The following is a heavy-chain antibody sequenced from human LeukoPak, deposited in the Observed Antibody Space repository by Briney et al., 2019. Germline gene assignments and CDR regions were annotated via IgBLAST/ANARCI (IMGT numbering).Heavy chain of an antibody. Sequence: ASVKVSCKASGGTFSSYAISWLRQSPGQGLEWMGRIIPILGIANYAQKFQGRVTITADKSTSTVYMELSSLRSEDTAVYYCAGNAAMASFDYWGQGTLVTVSS. CDR2: IIPILGIA. J-gene: IGHJ4*02. CDR3: AGNAAMASFDY. CDR1: GGTFSSYA. D-gene: IGHD5-18*01. V-gene: IGHV1-69*04.